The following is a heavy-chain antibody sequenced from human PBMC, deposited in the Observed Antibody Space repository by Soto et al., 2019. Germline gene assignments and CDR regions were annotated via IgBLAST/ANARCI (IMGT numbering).Heavy chain of an antibody. D-gene: IGHD2-15*01. Sequence: GGSLRLSCAASGFTFSSHWMSWFRRAPGKGLEWVANIKSDGSEKYYADSVKGRFTVSRDNAQKSVFLQMNSLRAEDTAVYYCAKDGPVVVAATSFYFDYWGQGTLVTVAS. CDR1: GFTFSSHW. CDR2: IKSDGSEK. J-gene: IGHJ4*02. V-gene: IGHV3-7*01. CDR3: AKDGPVVVAATSFYFDY.